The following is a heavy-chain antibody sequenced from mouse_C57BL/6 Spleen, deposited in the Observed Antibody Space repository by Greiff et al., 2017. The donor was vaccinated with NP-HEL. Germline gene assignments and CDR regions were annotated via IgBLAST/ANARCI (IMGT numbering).Heavy chain of an antibody. Sequence: EVQLQQSGAELVKPGASVKLSCTASGFNIKDYYMHWVKQRTEQGLEWIGRIDPEDGETKYAPKFPGKATITADTSSTTAYLQLSSLTSEDTAVYYCARGGVYYGNPEAYWGQGTLVTVSA. CDR2: IDPEDGET. D-gene: IGHD2-1*01. CDR3: ARGGVYYGNPEAY. CDR1: GFNIKDYY. V-gene: IGHV14-2*01. J-gene: IGHJ3*01.